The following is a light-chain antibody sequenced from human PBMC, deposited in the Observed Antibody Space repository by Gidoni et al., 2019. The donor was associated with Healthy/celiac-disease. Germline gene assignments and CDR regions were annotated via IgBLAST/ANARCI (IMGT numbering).Light chain of an antibody. CDR3: QQYNNWQWT. J-gene: IGKJ1*01. CDR2: GAS. Sequence: EIVMTQSPATLSVSPGESATLSCRASQSVSSNLAWYPQKPGQAPRLLIYGASTRATGIPARFSGSGSGTEFTLTISSLQSEDFAVYYCQQYNNWQWTFGQGTKVEIK. V-gene: IGKV3-15*01. CDR1: QSVSSN.